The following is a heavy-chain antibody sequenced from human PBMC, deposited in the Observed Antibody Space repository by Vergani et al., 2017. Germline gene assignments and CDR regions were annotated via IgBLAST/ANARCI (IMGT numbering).Heavy chain of an antibody. Sequence: QVQLQESGPGLVKPSETLSLTCPVSGGPLSSYYWSWIRQPPGKGLEWIGYIYYSGSTYYNPSLKSRVTISIDTSKNQFSLKLCSVTAEDTAVFYCAGYPSPYYYYYGMDVWGQGTTVTVSS. J-gene: IGHJ6*02. D-gene: IGHD2-15*01. CDR2: IYYSGST. CDR3: AGYPSPYYYYYGMDV. CDR1: GGPLSSYY. V-gene: IGHV4-59*06.